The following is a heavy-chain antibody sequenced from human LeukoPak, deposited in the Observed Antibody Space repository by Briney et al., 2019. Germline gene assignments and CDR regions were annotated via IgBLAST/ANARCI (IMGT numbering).Heavy chain of an antibody. Sequence: PGGSLRLSCSASGFTFSSYSMNWVRQAPGKGLEWVSSISSSSSYIYYADSVKGRFTISRDNAKNSLYLQMNSLRAEDTAVYYCARQSSGWYLPFDYWGQGTLVTVSS. CDR3: ARQSSGWYLPFDY. CDR2: ISSSSSYI. D-gene: IGHD6-19*01. CDR1: GFTFSSYS. J-gene: IGHJ4*02. V-gene: IGHV3-21*01.